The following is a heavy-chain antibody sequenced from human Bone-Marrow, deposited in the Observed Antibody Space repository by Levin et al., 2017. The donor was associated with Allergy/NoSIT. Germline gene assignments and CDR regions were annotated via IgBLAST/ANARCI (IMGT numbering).Heavy chain of an antibody. CDR3: VKDASGVVSAASSFDF. CDR1: GFIFSSYG. V-gene: IGHV3-30*18. Sequence: GESLKISCAASGFIFSSYGMHWVRQAPGKGLEWVAFISYDGSNKYSADSVQARFTISRDNSNNMLYLQIDSLRPEDTAFYYCVKDASGVVSAASSFDFWGQGNLVTV. D-gene: IGHD2-15*01. CDR2: ISYDGSNK. J-gene: IGHJ4*02.